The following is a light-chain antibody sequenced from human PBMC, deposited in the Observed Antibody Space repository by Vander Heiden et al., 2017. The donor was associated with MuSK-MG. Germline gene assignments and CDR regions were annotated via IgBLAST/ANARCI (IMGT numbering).Light chain of an antibody. CDR1: QSISSY. V-gene: IGKV1-39*01. CDR3: QQCESTLST. Sequence: DLQMTQSPSSLSASVGDRVTITCRASQSISSYLNWYQQKPGKAPKLLIYAASSLQSGVPSRFSGSGSGTDFTLTISSLQPEDFATYYCQQCESTLSTFGHGTKVDIK. CDR2: AAS. J-gene: IGKJ3*01.